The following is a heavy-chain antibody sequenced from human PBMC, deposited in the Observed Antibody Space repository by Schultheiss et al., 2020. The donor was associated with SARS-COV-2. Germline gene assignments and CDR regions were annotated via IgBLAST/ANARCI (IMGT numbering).Heavy chain of an antibody. CDR1: GGSISSGGYY. D-gene: IGHD6-6*01. V-gene: IGHV4-31*03. CDR2: IYYSGST. CDR3: ARGPEAARPKYYFGLDV. Sequence: SETLSLTCTVSGGSISSGGYYWSWIRQHPGKGLEWIGYIYYSGSTYYNPSLKSRVTISVDTSKNQFSLKLSSVTAADTAVYYCARGPEAARPKYYFGLDVWGHGTTVTVSS. J-gene: IGHJ6*02.